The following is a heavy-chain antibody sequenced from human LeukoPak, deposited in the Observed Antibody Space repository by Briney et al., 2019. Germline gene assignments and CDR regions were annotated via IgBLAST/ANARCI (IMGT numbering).Heavy chain of an antibody. Sequence: GGSLRLSCAASGFTFSSYAMHWVRQAPGKGLEWVAVISYDGSNKYYADSVKGRFTISRDNSKNTLYLQMNSLRAEDTAVYYCAKRLAVAGTANYYYYYMDVWGKGTTVTISS. D-gene: IGHD6-13*01. CDR3: AKRLAVAGTANYYYYYMDV. CDR2: ISYDGSNK. V-gene: IGHV3-30*04. CDR1: GFTFSSYA. J-gene: IGHJ6*03.